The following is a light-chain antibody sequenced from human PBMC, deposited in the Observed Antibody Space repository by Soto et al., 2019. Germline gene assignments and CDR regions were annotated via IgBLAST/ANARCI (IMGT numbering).Light chain of an antibody. CDR1: QSISTY. CDR3: QQSFTNLWT. Sequence: DIQMTQSPSSLSASVGDRVTITCRASQSISTYLNWYQHKPGKAPKLLIHAASSLQGGVPPRFSGSGSGTDFTLTINSLQPADFATYYCQQSFTNLWTFGQGTKVDIK. V-gene: IGKV1-39*01. J-gene: IGKJ1*01. CDR2: AAS.